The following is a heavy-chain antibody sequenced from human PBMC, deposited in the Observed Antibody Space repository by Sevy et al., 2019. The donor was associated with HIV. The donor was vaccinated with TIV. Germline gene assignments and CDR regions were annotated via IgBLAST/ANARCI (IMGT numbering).Heavy chain of an antibody. D-gene: IGHD1-26*01. Sequence: GGSLRLSCVASGFTFDSYWMHWVHQAPGKGLVWVSRINRDGSSTPYADSVKGRFTISRDNAKNTLYLQLNRLGAEDTAVYYCTRGDPIVPPAGYYYHMDVWGKGTTVTVSS. CDR2: INRDGSST. CDR1: GFTFDSYW. J-gene: IGHJ6*03. V-gene: IGHV3-74*01. CDR3: TRGDPIVPPAGYYYHMDV.